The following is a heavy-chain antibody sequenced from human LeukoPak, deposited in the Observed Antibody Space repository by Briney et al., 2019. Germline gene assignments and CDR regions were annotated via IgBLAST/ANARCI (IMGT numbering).Heavy chain of an antibody. J-gene: IGHJ4*02. D-gene: IGHD3-3*01. CDR2: INPSGGST. V-gene: IGHV1-46*01. CDR3: ARELRFLEWLPNPFDY. Sequence: GASVKVSCKASGYTFTSYYMHWVRQAPGQGLEWMGIINPSGGSTSYAQKFQGRVTMTRDTSTSTVYMELSSLRSEDTAVYYCARELRFLEWLPNPFDYWGQGTLVTVSS. CDR1: GYTFTSYY.